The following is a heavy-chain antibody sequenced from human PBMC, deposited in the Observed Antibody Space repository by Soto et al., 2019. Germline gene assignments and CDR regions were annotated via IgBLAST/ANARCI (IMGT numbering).Heavy chain of an antibody. Sequence: PSETLSLTCAVYGGSFSGYYWIWIRQPPGKGLEWIGEINHSGSTNYNPSLKSRVTISADTAKSQFSLNLSSVTAADTAVYYCATGGLFSYWGQGTLVTVSS. CDR1: GGSFSGYY. V-gene: IGHV4-34*01. J-gene: IGHJ4*02. CDR2: INHSGST. CDR3: ATGGLFSY.